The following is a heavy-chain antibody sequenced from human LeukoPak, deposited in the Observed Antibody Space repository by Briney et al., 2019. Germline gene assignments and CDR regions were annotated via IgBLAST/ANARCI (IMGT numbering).Heavy chain of an antibody. D-gene: IGHD6-13*01. Sequence: SVKVSCKASGGTFSSYAISWVRQAPGQGLEWMGGIIPIFGTANYAQKFQGRVTITADESTSTAYMELSSLRSEDTAVYYCARDRDSSSSYEGAGYYYYGMDVWGKGTTVTVSS. V-gene: IGHV1-69*01. CDR2: IIPIFGTA. CDR1: GGTFSSYA. CDR3: ARDRDSSSSYEGAGYYYYGMDV. J-gene: IGHJ6*04.